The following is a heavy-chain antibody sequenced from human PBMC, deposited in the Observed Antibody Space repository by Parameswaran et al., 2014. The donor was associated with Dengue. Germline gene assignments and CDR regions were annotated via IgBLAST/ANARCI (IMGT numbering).Heavy chain of an antibody. CDR3: ARDALWGRNTISTKSYRTEWFDP. D-gene: IGHD1-1*01. V-gene: IGHV7-4-1*01. Sequence: WVRQAPGQGLEWMGWINTNTGNPTYAQGFTGRFVFSLDTSVSTAYLQICRLKAEDTAVYYCARDALWGRNTISTKSYRTEWFDPWGQGTLVTVSS. CDR2: INTNTGNP. J-gene: IGHJ5*02.